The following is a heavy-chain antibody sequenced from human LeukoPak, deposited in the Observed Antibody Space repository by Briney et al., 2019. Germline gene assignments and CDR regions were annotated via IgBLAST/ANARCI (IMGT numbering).Heavy chain of an antibody. CDR3: AKVRDPWYYYYYMDV. Sequence: GGSLRLSCAASGFTFSSYAMHWVRQAPGKGLEWVAVISYDGSNKYYADSVKGRFTISRDNSKNTLYLQMNSLRAEDTAVYYCAKVRDPWYYYYYMDVWGKGTTVTVSS. D-gene: IGHD3-10*01. CDR1: GFTFSSYA. CDR2: ISYDGSNK. J-gene: IGHJ6*03. V-gene: IGHV3-30*04.